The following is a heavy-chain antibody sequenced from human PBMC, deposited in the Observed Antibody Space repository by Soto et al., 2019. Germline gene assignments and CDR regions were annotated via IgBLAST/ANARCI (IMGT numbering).Heavy chain of an antibody. CDR2: IYDSGST. D-gene: IGHD2-2*01. Sequence: PSETLSLTCTVSGGSISSYYWSWIRQPPGMGLEWLGYIYDSGSTNYNPSLKSRVTISVDTSKNQFSLKLTSVTAADTAVYYCARGGRSWYADWFDPWGQGTLVTVSS. J-gene: IGHJ5*02. CDR1: GGSISSYY. V-gene: IGHV4-59*01. CDR3: ARGGRSWYADWFDP.